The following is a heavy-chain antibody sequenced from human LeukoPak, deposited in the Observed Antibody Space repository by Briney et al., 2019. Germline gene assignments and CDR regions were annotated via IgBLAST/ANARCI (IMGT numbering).Heavy chain of an antibody. J-gene: IGHJ5*02. V-gene: IGHV3-30-3*01. CDR1: GFTFSTYS. CDR3: ARGLRRAAADDWFDP. CDR2: ISYDGSNK. D-gene: IGHD6-13*01. Sequence: GGSLRLSCEASGFTFSTYSMCWVRQAPGKGLEWVTVISYDGSNKYYADSVKGRFTISRDNSKNTLYPQMNSLRAEDTAVYYCARGLRRAAADDWFDPWGQGTLVTVSS.